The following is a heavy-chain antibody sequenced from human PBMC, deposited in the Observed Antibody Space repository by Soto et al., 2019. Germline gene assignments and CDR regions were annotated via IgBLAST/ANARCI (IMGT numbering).Heavy chain of an antibody. J-gene: IGHJ4*02. V-gene: IGHV4-31*03. CDR3: ARGGGSTKVDY. CDR1: GGSITSSGYY. D-gene: IGHD2-2*01. Sequence: QVQLQESGPGLVKPSQTLSLTCTVSGGSITSSGYYWSWIRQHPGEGLEWTGFTSNSGSTSYNPSLKSRVTISVDTSSNQFSLNLKSVTAAGTAVYCCARGGGSTKVDYWGQGTLVTVSS. CDR2: TSNSGST.